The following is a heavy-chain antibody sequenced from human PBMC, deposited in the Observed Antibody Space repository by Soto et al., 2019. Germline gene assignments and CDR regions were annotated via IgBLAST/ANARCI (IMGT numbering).Heavy chain of an antibody. CDR2: IYPSDSGT. D-gene: IGHD3-3*01. Sequence: GESLKISCKGSGYNFAGYWIAGVRQMPGKGLELMGIIYPSDSGTRYRPSFQGQVTISADKSISSAYLQWSSLRASDTAMYYCARGGVSTRTFDYWGQGTPVTVSS. V-gene: IGHV5-51*01. CDR1: GYNFAGYW. J-gene: IGHJ4*02. CDR3: ARGGVSTRTFDY.